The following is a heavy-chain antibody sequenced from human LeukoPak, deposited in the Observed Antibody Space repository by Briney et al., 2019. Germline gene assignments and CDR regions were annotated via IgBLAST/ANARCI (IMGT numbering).Heavy chain of an antibody. V-gene: IGHV1-2*02. CDR2: INPNSGAT. D-gene: IGHD2-8*01. J-gene: IGHJ4*02. Sequence: ASVKVSCKASGYTSTGYYMHWVRQAPGQGLGWMGWINPNSGATNYAQKFQGRVTMTRDTSISTAYMELSRLRSDDTAVYYCARSFLSRYCTNGVCWFDYWGQGTLVTVSS. CDR3: ARSFLSRYCTNGVCWFDY. CDR1: GYTSTGYY.